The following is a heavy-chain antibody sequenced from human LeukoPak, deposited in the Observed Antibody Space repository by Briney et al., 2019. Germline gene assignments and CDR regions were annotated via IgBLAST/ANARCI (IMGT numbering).Heavy chain of an antibody. D-gene: IGHD5-18*01. V-gene: IGHV6-1*01. Sequence: AXXNWIRQSPSRGLEWLGRTYYRSKWYNDYAVSVKSRITINPDTSKNQFSLQLNSVTPEDTAVYYCARDRQLWASVGYYYGMDVWGQGTTVTVSS. CDR1: AX. J-gene: IGHJ6*02. CDR3: ARDRQLWASVGYYYGMDV. CDR2: TYYRSKWYN.